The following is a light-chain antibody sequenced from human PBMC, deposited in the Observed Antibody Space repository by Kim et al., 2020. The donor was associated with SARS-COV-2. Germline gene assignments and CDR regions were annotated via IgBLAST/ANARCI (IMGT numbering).Light chain of an antibody. CDR2: DVS. V-gene: IGLV2-14*03. CDR1: RRDVGGCSY. CDR3: SSYTSSSTYVL. J-gene: IGLJ2*01. Sequence: TTSGTGTRRDVGGCSYGSWYQQLQGKAPRLMIFDVSERPSGVSNRFSGSKSGHAASLIISGLQAEDEADYFCSSYTSSSTYVLFGGGTQLTVL.